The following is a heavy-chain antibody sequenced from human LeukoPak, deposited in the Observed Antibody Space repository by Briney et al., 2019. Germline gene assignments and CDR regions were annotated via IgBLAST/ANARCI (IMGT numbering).Heavy chain of an antibody. V-gene: IGHV3-23*01. CDR3: AKERQDYYDSSGYYEGMFGAFDI. J-gene: IGHJ3*02. D-gene: IGHD3-22*01. CDR2: ISVSGGST. CDR1: GVTFSSDA. Sequence: GGSLRLSCAASGVTFSSDAMSWVRHAPGKGLEWVSAISVSGGSTYYADSAKGRFTISRDNSKNTLYLQMNSLRAQDTAVYYCAKERQDYYDSSGYYEGMFGAFDIWGEGTMVTVSS.